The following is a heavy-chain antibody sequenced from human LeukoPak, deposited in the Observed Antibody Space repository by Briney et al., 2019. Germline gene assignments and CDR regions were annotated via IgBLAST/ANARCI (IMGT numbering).Heavy chain of an antibody. D-gene: IGHD4-17*01. Sequence: RPGGSLRLSCAASGFTFDDYAMHWVRQAPGKGLEWVSGISWNSGSIGYADSVKGRFTISRDNAKNSLYLQMNSLRAEDTALYYCAREDYGPNLAAFDIWGQGTMVTVSS. CDR3: AREDYGPNLAAFDI. J-gene: IGHJ3*02. CDR1: GFTFDDYA. CDR2: ISWNSGSI. V-gene: IGHV3-9*01.